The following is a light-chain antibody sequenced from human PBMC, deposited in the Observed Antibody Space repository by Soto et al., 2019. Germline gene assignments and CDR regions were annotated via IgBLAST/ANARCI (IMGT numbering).Light chain of an antibody. CDR3: QQYNSYSWT. Sequence: EIMLTQSPATLSVSQGERATLSCRASQTFGSNLAWYQQKPGQAPRLLIYGASTRATGIPVRFSGSASGTNFTLTISSLQSVDVAVYYCQQYNSYSWTFGQGTKVEIK. J-gene: IGKJ1*01. V-gene: IGKV3-15*01. CDR1: QTFGSN. CDR2: GAS.